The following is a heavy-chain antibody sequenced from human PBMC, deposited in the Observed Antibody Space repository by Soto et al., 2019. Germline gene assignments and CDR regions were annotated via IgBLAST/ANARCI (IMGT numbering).Heavy chain of an antibody. CDR2: LSNDGNNV. Sequence: GGSLRLSCAASGFTFSNYAMHWVRQAPGKGLEWVAVLSNDGNNVFYANSVKGRFTISRDNSKNTLYLHMTSLRAEDTAVYYCARDVKARYFFDYWGQGALVTVSS. D-gene: IGHD3-16*02. J-gene: IGHJ4*02. V-gene: IGHV3-30-3*01. CDR3: ARDVKARYFFDY. CDR1: GFTFSNYA.